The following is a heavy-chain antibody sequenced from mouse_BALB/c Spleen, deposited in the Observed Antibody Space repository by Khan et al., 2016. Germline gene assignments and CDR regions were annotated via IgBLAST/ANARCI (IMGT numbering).Heavy chain of an antibody. J-gene: IGHJ3*01. CDR3: ARDGYSSGFAY. CDR2: IAPGSGST. CDR1: GYTFTSYW. D-gene: IGHD2-3*01. Sequence: DLVKPGASVKLSCKASGYTFTSYWINWIKQRPGPGLEWIGRIAPGSGSTYYNEMFKGKATLTVDPSSRTAYIQLSSLSSEDSASYFCARDGYSSGFAYWGQGTLVTVSA. V-gene: IGHV1S41*01.